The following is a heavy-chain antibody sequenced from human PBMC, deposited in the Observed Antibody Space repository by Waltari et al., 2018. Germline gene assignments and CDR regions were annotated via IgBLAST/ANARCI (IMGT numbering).Heavy chain of an antibody. V-gene: IGHV1-69*13. Sequence: QVQLVQSGAEVKKPGSSVKVSCKASGGTFSSYAISWVRQAPGHGLEWMGGILPIFGTANYEQKFQGRVTITADEATSTAYMELSSLRSEDTAVYYCARDREDIVARMGMDVWGQGTTVTVSS. CDR3: ARDREDIVARMGMDV. D-gene: IGHD5-12*01. CDR1: GGTFSSYA. CDR2: ILPIFGTA. J-gene: IGHJ6*02.